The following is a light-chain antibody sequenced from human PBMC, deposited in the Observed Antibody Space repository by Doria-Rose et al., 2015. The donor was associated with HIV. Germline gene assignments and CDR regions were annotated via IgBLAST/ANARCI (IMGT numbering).Light chain of an antibody. Sequence: DLQVPQSPSSLSASIGDRVTITCRASQTVSTYLNWFQQEPGKAPKLLIYAASRLQSGVPSRFSGSGSGTDFTFTISGLQPGDFATYYCQQTYSSPPWTVAQGT. V-gene: IGKV1-39*01. J-gene: IGKJ1*01. CDR2: AAS. CDR3: QQTYSSPPWT. CDR1: QTVSTY.